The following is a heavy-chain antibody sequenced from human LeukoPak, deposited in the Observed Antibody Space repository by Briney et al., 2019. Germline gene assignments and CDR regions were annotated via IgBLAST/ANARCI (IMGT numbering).Heavy chain of an antibody. CDR2: IIPVLNIA. Sequence: SVKVSCKTSGGTFSSSAITWVRQAPGQGLEWMGRIIPVLNIARYTQKFQGRVTITADTSTSTVYMELSSLRSEETAVYYCARDQGLTAPPPYGLDVWGQGTTVIVSS. CDR3: ARDQGLTAPPPYGLDV. J-gene: IGHJ6*02. D-gene: IGHD5-18*01. V-gene: IGHV1-69*04. CDR1: GGTFSSSA.